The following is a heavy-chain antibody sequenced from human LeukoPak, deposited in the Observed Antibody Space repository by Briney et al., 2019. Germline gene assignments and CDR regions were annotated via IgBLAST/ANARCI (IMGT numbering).Heavy chain of an antibody. CDR1: GFTFSSYG. J-gene: IGHJ6*02. D-gene: IGHD3-22*01. Sequence: GRSLRLSCAASGFTFSSYGMHWVRQAPGKGLEWVAGIWYDGSNKYYADSVKGRFTISRDNSKNTLYLQMNSLRAEDTAVYYCASCYYDSSGYYHTQPNYYYYYGMDVWGQGTTVTVSS. V-gene: IGHV3-33*01. CDR3: ASCYYDSSGYYHTQPNYYYYYGMDV. CDR2: IWYDGSNK.